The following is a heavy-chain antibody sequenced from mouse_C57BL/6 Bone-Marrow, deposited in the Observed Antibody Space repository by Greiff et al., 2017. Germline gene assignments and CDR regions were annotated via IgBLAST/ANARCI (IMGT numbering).Heavy chain of an antibody. CDR2: IYPGSGNT. Sequence: QVQLQQSGAELVRPGASVKLSCKASGYTFTDYYINWVKQRPGQGLEWIARIYPGSGNTYYNEKFKGKATLTAEKSSSTAYMQLSSLTSEDSAVYFGARQGSSGTFDYWGQGTTLTVSS. V-gene: IGHV1-76*01. CDR3: ARQGSSGTFDY. D-gene: IGHD3-2*02. J-gene: IGHJ2*01. CDR1: GYTFTDYY.